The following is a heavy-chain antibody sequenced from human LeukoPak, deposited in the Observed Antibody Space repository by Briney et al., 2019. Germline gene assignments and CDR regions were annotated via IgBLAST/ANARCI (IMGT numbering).Heavy chain of an antibody. D-gene: IGHD5-24*01. V-gene: IGHV4-4*07. CDR2: FYTSGST. J-gene: IGHJ4*02. CDR1: GGSIRSYY. Sequence: PSETLSLTCTVSGGSIRSYYWSWIRQPAGGGLQWIGRFYTSGSTNYNPSLKSRVTISVDTSKNQFSLKLNSVTAADTAVYYCARGRDGYNFLNRGEYYYFDYWGQGTLVTVSS. CDR3: ARGRDGYNFLNRGEYYYFDY.